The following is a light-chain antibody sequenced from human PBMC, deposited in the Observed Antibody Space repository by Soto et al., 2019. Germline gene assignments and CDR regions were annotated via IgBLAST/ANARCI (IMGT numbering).Light chain of an antibody. CDR3: LQNNNYPLT. CDR2: AAS. Sequence: AIQMTQSPSSLSASVGDRVTVTCRASQDIRSDVGWYQQKPGQAPKVLMYAASRLHSGVPSRYSGSGSCTTFVLTISSLQPEDVATYYCLQNNNYPLTVGGGTKVEIK. J-gene: IGKJ4*01. CDR1: QDIRSD. V-gene: IGKV1-6*01.